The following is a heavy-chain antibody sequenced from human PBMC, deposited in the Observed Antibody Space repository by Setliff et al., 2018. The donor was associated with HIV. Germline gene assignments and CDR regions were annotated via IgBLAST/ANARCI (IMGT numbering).Heavy chain of an antibody. CDR3: ACGAAAGTDYYYYYYMDV. CDR2: IYYSGST. CDR1: GGSISSSSYY. Sequence: SETLSLTCSVSGGSISSSSYYWGWIRQPPGKGLEWIGSIYYSGSTYYNPSLKSRVTISVDTSKNQFSLKLSSVTAADTAVYYCACGAAAGTDYYYYYYMDVWGKGTTVTVSS. D-gene: IGHD6-13*01. J-gene: IGHJ6*03. V-gene: IGHV4-39*01.